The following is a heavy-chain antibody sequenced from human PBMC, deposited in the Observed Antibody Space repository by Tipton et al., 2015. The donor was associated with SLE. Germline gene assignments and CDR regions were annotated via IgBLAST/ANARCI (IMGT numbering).Heavy chain of an antibody. CDR1: GGSISSGNYC. CDR3: ARHGLFTGSYYYYYGMDV. Sequence: TLSLTCTVSGGSISSGNYCWSWIRQPAGKGLEWIGYISYNGNTNYNPSLKSRVTISVDTSKNQFSLRLSSVTAADTAVYFCARHGLFTGSYYYYYGMDVWGQGTTVTVSS. J-gene: IGHJ6*02. CDR2: ISYNGNT. D-gene: IGHD1-26*01. V-gene: IGHV4-61*09.